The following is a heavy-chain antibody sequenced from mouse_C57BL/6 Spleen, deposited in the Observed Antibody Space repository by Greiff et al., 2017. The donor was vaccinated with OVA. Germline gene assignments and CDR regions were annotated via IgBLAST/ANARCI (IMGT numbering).Heavy chain of an antibody. CDR3: ARKAYGSTLNYMDY. CDR1: GYTFTSYW. D-gene: IGHD1-1*01. CDR2: IDPSDSYT. V-gene: IGHV1-69*01. J-gene: IGHJ4*01. Sequence: VQLQQPGAELVMPGASVKLSCKASGYTFTSYWMHWVKQRPGQGLEWIGEIDPSDSYTNYNQKFKGKSTLTVDKSSSTAYMQLSSLTSEDSAVYYGARKAYGSTLNYMDYWGQGTSVTVSS.